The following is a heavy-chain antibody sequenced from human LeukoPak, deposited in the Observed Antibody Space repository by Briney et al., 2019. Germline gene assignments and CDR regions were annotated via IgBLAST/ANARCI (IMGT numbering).Heavy chain of an antibody. V-gene: IGHV4-39*01. D-gene: IGHD6-13*01. CDR1: SGSISSSSYY. CDR3: ARQDLPLAAAAPEYFQH. CDR2: IYYSGST. J-gene: IGHJ1*01. Sequence: PSETLSLTCTVSSGSISSSSYYWGWIRQPPGKGLEWIGSIYYSGSTYYNPSLKSRVTISVDTSKNQFSLKLSSVTAADTAVYYCARQDLPLAAAAPEYFQHWGQGTLVTVSS.